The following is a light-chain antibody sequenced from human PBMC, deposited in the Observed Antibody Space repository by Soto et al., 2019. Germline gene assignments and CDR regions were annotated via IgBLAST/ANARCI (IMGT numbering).Light chain of an antibody. CDR3: QQYNNWPYT. V-gene: IGKV3-15*01. J-gene: IGKJ2*01. CDR1: QRISTN. Sequence: EIVMTHSPASLSVSPGDRATLSCRASQRISTNLAWYQHIPGQAPRLLIFDASTRATGVPARFSGSGSGTDFTLTISSLQSEDFAVYYCQQYNNWPYTFGQGTKVDI. CDR2: DAS.